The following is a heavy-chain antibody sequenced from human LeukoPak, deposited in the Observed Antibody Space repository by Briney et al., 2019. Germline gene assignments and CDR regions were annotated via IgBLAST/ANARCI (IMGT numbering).Heavy chain of an antibody. CDR3: ARRRYSSSWYIWFDP. CDR2: IYYSGST. J-gene: IGHJ5*02. CDR1: GGSISSGDYY. V-gene: IGHV4-30-4*08. Sequence: SETLSLTCTVSGGSISSGDYYWSWIRQPPGEGLEWIGYIYYSGSTYYNPSLKSRVTISVDTSKNQFSLKLSSVTAADTAVYYCARRRYSSSWYIWFDPWGQGALVTVSS. D-gene: IGHD6-13*01.